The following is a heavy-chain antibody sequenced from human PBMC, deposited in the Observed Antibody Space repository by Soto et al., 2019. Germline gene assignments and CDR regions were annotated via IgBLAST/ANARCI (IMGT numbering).Heavy chain of an antibody. CDR2: ISSSSSYI. Sequence: GGSLRLSCAASGFTFSSYSMNWVRQAPGKGLEWVSSISSSSSYIYYADSVKGRFTISRDNAKNSLYLQMNSLRAEDTAVYYCARGPPQKTWSELHWFDPWGQGTLVTVSS. J-gene: IGHJ5*02. D-gene: IGHD1-26*01. CDR3: ARGPPQKTWSELHWFDP. V-gene: IGHV3-21*01. CDR1: GFTFSSYS.